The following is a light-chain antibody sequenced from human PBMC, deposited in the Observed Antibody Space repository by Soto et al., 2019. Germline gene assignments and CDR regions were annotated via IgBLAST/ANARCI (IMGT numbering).Light chain of an antibody. V-gene: IGKV1-39*01. CDR1: QDISSY. Sequence: DIQMTQSPSSLSASVGDRVTITCRASQDISSYLNWYQHKPGKAPKLLIYAASSLQSGVSSRFRGSGSGTDFTLTISSLQPEDFGTYYCQQSYSSQQSYSTSRTFAGGTKVEI. CDR2: AAS. CDR3: QQSYSSQQSYSTSRT. J-gene: IGKJ4*01.